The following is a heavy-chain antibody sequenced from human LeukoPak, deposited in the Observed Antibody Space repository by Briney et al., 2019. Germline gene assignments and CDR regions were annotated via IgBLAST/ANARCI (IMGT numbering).Heavy chain of an antibody. J-gene: IGHJ4*02. CDR2: IYNSWNT. D-gene: IGHD5-18*01. Sequence: SETLSLTCIVSSGSINNHYWSWIRQPPGKGLEWIGYIYNSWNTNYNPSLQSRVTMSMDASRKQFSLNLTSVTAADTAVYYCARDQIGYGLDYWGQGTLVTVSS. CDR3: ARDQIGYGLDY. CDR1: SGSINNHY. V-gene: IGHV4-59*11.